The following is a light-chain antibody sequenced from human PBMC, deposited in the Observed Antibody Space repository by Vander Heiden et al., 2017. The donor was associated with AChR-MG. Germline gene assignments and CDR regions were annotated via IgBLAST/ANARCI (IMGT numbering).Light chain of an antibody. CDR1: SSSIGAGYG. J-gene: IGLJ3*02. CDR3: QSYDSSVSVWV. Sequence: QSVLTQPPSVAGAPGQRVTILCTRSSSSIGAGYGVHWYQRLPGTAPKLLIYGNSDRPSGVPDRFSGSKSGTSASLAITGLQAEDEADYYCQSYDSSVSVWVFGGGTKLTVL. CDR2: GNS. V-gene: IGLV1-40*01.